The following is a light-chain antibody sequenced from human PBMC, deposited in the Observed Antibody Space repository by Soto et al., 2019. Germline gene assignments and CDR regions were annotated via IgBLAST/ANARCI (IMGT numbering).Light chain of an antibody. CDR3: QQYSTYPWT. V-gene: IGKV1-5*01. CDR2: DAS. J-gene: IGKJ1*01. CDR1: QSISSW. Sequence: DIQMTQSPSTLAASVGDRVTITCRASQSISSWLAWYQQKPGKAPKVLIFDASSLEIGVPSRFSGSGSATEFPLTISSLQPDDFATYYCQQYSTYPWTFGQGTKVEIK.